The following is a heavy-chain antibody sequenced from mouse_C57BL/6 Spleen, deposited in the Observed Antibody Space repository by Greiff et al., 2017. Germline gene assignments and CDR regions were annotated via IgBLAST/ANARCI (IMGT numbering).Heavy chain of an antibody. CDR1: GFTFSDYY. Sequence: EVKLVESEGGLVQPGSSMKLSCTASGFTFSDYYMAWVRQVPGKGLEWVANINYDGSSTYYLDSLKSRFIISRDNATNILYLQMSSLKSEDTATYYCAREGDYGNYPYYFDYWGQGTTLTVSS. J-gene: IGHJ2*01. CDR3: AREGDYGNYPYYFDY. D-gene: IGHD2-1*01. CDR2: INYDGSST. V-gene: IGHV5-16*01.